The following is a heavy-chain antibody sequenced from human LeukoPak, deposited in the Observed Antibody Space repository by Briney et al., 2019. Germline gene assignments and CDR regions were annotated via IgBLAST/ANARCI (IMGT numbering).Heavy chain of an antibody. V-gene: IGHV3-23*01. Sequence: PGGSLRLSCAASGFTFSSYAMSWVRQAPGKGLEWVSYISGTGGSTYYADSVKGRFTISRDNSENTLYLQMNSLRAEDTAVYYCAKDPFRWFGELSPTEIPIFDYWGQGTLVTVSS. CDR3: AKDPFRWFGELSPTEIPIFDY. CDR1: GFTFSSYA. CDR2: ISGTGGST. J-gene: IGHJ4*02. D-gene: IGHD3-10*01.